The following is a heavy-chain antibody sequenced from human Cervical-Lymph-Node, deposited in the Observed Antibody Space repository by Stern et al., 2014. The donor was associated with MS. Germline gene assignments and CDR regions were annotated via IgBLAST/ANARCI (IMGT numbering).Heavy chain of an antibody. Sequence: QVTLKESGPALVKPTQTLTPTCTFSGFSLSTSGMCVSWIRQPPGKALEWLARIDWDDDEYYNTSLKTRLTISKDTSKNQVVLTMTNMDPVDTATYYCARHLWTSVTNWGQGTLVTVSS. CDR3: ARHLWTSVTN. J-gene: IGHJ4*02. D-gene: IGHD4-17*01. V-gene: IGHV2-70*15. CDR1: GFSLSTSGMC. CDR2: IDWDDDE.